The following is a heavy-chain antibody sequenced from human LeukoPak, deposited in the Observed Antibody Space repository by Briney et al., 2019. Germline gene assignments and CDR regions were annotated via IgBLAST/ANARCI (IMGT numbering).Heavy chain of an antibody. V-gene: IGHV3-21*01. CDR1: GFTFSNYN. Sequence: GGSLRLSCAASGFTFSNYNMNWVRQAPGKGLEWVSSISSSNNYIYYADSVKGRFTISRDNAKNSLYLQMNSLRAEDTAVYYCARVISDSSGYYWVYYYYGMDVWGQGTTVTVSS. J-gene: IGHJ6*02. CDR3: ARVISDSSGYYWVYYYYGMDV. D-gene: IGHD3-22*01. CDR2: ISSSNNYI.